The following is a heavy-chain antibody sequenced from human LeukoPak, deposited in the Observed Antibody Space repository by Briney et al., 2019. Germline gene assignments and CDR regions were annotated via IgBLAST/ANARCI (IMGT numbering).Heavy chain of an antibody. CDR1: GGSISSSSYY. CDR2: IYYSGST. V-gene: IGHV4-39*07. D-gene: IGHD1/OR15-1a*01. CDR3: ARNGRTGTPGGADY. Sequence: SETLSLTCTVSGGSISSSSYYWVWIPHPPGKGLEWIGSIYYSGSTYYNHSLKSRVTISVDTSKNQLSLKLSSVTAADTAVYYCARNGRTGTPGGADYWGHGTLVIVSS. J-gene: IGHJ4*01.